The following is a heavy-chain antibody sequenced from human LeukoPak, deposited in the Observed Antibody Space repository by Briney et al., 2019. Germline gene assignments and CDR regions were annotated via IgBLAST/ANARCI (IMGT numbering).Heavy chain of an antibody. J-gene: IGHJ4*02. V-gene: IGHV3-23*01. CDR1: GFTFSSYG. CDR3: ARDHGYYGSGSYSDY. CDR2: ISGSGGST. D-gene: IGHD3-10*01. Sequence: GGSLRLSCAASGFTFSSYGMSWVRQAPGKGLEWVSAISGSGGSTYYADSVKGRFTISRDNSKNTLYLQMNSLRAEDTAVYYCARDHGYYGSGSYSDYWGQGTLVTVSS.